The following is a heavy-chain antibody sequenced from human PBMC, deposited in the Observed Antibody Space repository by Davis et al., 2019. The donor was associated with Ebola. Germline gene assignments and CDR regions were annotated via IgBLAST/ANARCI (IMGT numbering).Heavy chain of an antibody. Sequence: GESLKISCAASGFTLSGYDMNWVRQAPGKGLQWVAVIWDDGSNKYYADSVKGRFTISRDNSKNTLYLQMNSLRAEDTAVYYCARAFGWYDPDLDFWGQGTLVTVSS. CDR2: IWDDGSNK. CDR1: GFTLSGYD. J-gene: IGHJ4*02. D-gene: IGHD6-19*01. V-gene: IGHV3-33*01. CDR3: ARAFGWYDPDLDF.